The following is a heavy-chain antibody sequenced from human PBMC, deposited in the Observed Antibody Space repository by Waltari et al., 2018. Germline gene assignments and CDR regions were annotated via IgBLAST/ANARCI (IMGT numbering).Heavy chain of an antibody. D-gene: IGHD6-13*01. CDR3: ASHHSSSFRELDY. CDR1: GGSISSSSYY. CDR2: IYYSGST. V-gene: IGHV4-39*01. J-gene: IGHJ4*02. Sequence: QLQLQESGPGLVKPSETLSLTCTVSGGSISSSSYYWGWIRQPPGKGLEWIGSIYYSGSTYANPSLKSRVTISVDTSKNQFSLKLSSVTAADTAVYYCASHHSSSFRELDYWGQGTLVTVSS.